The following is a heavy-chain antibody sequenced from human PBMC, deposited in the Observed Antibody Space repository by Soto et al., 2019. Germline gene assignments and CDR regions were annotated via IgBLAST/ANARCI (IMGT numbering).Heavy chain of an antibody. CDR3: AKGSGYSGYEPPDY. D-gene: IGHD5-12*01. J-gene: IGHJ4*02. V-gene: IGHV3-23*01. Sequence: EVQLLESGGGLVQPGGSLRLSCAASGFTFSSYAMSWVRQAPGKGLEWVSAISGSGGSTYYADSVKGRFTISRDNSKNTLYLQMNSLRAEDTAVYCCAKGSGYSGYEPPDYWGQGTLVTVSS. CDR1: GFTFSSYA. CDR2: ISGSGGST.